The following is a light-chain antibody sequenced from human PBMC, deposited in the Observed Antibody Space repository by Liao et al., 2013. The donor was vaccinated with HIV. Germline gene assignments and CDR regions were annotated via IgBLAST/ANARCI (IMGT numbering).Light chain of an antibody. V-gene: IGLV3-21*04. CDR3: QVWDSSSEV. J-gene: IGLJ3*02. Sequence: SYELTQPPSVSVAPGDAAKISCGGDNIGSKSVHWYQQKPGQAPVLVISYDSDRPSGIPERFSGSNSGNTATLTISRVEAGDEADYYCQVWDSSSEVFGGGTKLTVL. CDR1: NIGSKS. CDR2: YDS.